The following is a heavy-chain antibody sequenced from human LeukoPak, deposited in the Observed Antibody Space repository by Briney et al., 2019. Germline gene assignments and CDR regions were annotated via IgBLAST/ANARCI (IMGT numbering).Heavy chain of an antibody. D-gene: IGHD3-9*01. CDR3: ARDEAAGYHSGFDY. J-gene: IGHJ4*02. CDR1: GFTFSSYE. CDR2: ISSSGSTI. V-gene: IGHV3-48*03. Sequence: PGGSLRLSCAASGFTFSSYEMNWVRQAPGKGLEWVSYISSSGSTIYYADSVKGRFTISRDNAKNSLYLQMNSLRAEDTAVYYCARDEAAGYHSGFDYWGQGTLVTVSS.